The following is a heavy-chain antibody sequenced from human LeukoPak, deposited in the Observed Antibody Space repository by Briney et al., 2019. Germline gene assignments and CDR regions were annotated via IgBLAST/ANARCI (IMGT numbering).Heavy chain of an antibody. V-gene: IGHV3-23*01. Sequence: GASLRLSCAASGFTFSSYAMSWVRQAPGKGLEWVSAISGSGGSTYYADSVKGRFTISRDNSKNTLYLQMNSLRAEDTAVYYCAKDVGLEVNYFDYWGQGTLVTVSS. CDR2: ISGSGGST. J-gene: IGHJ4*02. CDR3: AKDVGLEVNYFDY. CDR1: GFTFSSYA. D-gene: IGHD1-26*01.